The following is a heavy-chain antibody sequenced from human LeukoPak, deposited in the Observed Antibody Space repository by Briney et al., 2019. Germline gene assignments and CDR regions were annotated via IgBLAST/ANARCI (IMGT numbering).Heavy chain of an antibody. Sequence: GGSLRLSCAASGFTFSSYWMSWVRQAPGKGLEWVANIKQDGSEKYYVDSVKGRFTISRDNAKNSLYLQMNSLRAEDTAVYYCARDPVLLWFGELLRAFDIWGQGTMVTVSS. CDR2: IKQDGSEK. CDR3: ARDPVLLWFGELLRAFDI. D-gene: IGHD3-10*01. CDR1: GFTFSSYW. V-gene: IGHV3-7*01. J-gene: IGHJ3*02.